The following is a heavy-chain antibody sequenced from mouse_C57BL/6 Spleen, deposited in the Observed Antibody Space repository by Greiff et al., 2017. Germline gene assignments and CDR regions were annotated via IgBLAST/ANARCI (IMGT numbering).Heavy chain of an antibody. CDR3: ARGELTTVVATDFDY. CDR1: GYTFTSYW. Sequence: VQLQQPGAELVRPGTSVKLSCKASGYTFTSYWMNWVKQRPGQGLEWIGVIDPSDSYTNYNQKFKGKATLTVDTSSSTAYMQLSSLTSEDSAVYYCARGELTTVVATDFDYWGQGTTLTVSS. D-gene: IGHD1-1*01. J-gene: IGHJ2*01. V-gene: IGHV1-59*01. CDR2: IDPSDSYT.